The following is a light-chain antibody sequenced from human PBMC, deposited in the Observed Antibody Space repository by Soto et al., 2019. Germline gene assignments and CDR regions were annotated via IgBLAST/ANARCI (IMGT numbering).Light chain of an antibody. Sequence: SYELTQSPSLSVAPGQTATITCGVNNIGSKSVNWYQHKAGQAPVLVMSYDSDRPSGIPERFSGSNSGNTATLTLSRVESGDEAEYYCQVWDTSNDHHVFGSGTKVTVL. CDR2: YDS. J-gene: IGLJ1*01. V-gene: IGLV3-21*01. CDR3: QVWDTSNDHHV. CDR1: NIGSKS.